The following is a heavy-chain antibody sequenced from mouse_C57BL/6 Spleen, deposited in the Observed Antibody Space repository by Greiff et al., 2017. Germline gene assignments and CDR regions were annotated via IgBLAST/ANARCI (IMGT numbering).Heavy chain of an antibody. CDR2: IRNKANNHAT. Sequence: EVQLQESGGGLVQPGGSMKLSCAASGFTFSDAWMDWVRQSPEKGLEWVAEIRNKANNHATYYAESVKGRFTISRDDSKSSVYLQMNSLRAEDTGIYYCTRQQLRLRGYYAMDYWGQGTSVTVSS. J-gene: IGHJ4*01. D-gene: IGHD3-2*02. CDR3: TRQQLRLRGYYAMDY. CDR1: GFTFSDAW. V-gene: IGHV6-6*01.